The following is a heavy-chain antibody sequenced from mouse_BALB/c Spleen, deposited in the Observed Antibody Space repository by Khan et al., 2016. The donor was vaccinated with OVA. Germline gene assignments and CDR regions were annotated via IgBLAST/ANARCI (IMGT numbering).Heavy chain of an antibody. J-gene: IGHJ3*01. CDR2: INPSSGDT. Sequence: VQLQESGAELAKPGASVKMSCKASGYMFTSYWMNWVKQRPGQGLEWIGYINPSSGDTEYNQKFKDKATLTADKSSNTAYMQLSSLTSEDSAIYYCARSGYGSLAYWGQGTLVTVSA. CDR3: ARSGYGSLAY. D-gene: IGHD1-1*01. CDR1: GYMFTSYW. V-gene: IGHV1-7*01.